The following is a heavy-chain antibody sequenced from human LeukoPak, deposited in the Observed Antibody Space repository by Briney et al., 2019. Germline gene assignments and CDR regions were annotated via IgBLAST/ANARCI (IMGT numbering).Heavy chain of an antibody. D-gene: IGHD1/OR15-1a*01. J-gene: IGHJ3*02. CDR3: TRGTDAAFGI. CDR1: GFTFSNYW. Sequence: PGGSLRLSCAASGFTFSNYWMSWVRQAPGKGLEWVASITQDGSEKYYVDSVKGRFSISRDNAKNSLYLQMNSLRAEDTAVYYCTRGTDAAFGIWGQGTMVTVSS. V-gene: IGHV3-7*04. CDR2: ITQDGSEK.